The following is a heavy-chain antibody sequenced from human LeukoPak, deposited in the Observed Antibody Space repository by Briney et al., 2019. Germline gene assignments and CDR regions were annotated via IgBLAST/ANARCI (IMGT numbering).Heavy chain of an antibody. V-gene: IGHV3-48*03. CDR2: ISSSGSTI. CDR3: ARGLGAVAGTFDY. CDR1: GFTFSSYE. J-gene: IGHJ4*02. Sequence: PGGSLRLSRAASGFTFSSYEMNWVRQAPGKGLEWVSYISSSGSTIYCADSVKGRFTISRDNAKNSLYLQMNSLRAEDTAVYYCARGLGAVAGTFDYWGQGTLVTVSS. D-gene: IGHD6-19*01.